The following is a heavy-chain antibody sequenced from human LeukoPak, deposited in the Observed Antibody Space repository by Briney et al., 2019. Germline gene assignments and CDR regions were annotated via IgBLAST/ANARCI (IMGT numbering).Heavy chain of an antibody. CDR3: ARDWESVVEID. D-gene: IGHD5-24*01. Sequence: GGSLRLSCAASGFIFSDYYMSWIRQAPGKGLEWVSYISSSGRTKYYADSVKGRFTISRDNAKNSLYLQMNSLRAEDTAVYYCARDWESVVEIDWGQGTLVTVSS. CDR1: GFIFSDYY. V-gene: IGHV3-11*01. CDR2: ISSSGRTK. J-gene: IGHJ4*02.